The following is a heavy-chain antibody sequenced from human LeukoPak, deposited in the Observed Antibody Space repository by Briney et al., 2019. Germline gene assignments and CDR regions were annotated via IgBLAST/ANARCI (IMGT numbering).Heavy chain of an antibody. V-gene: IGHV3-23*01. CDR2: ISGSGGST. CDR1: GFTFSSYA. Sequence: PSGGSLRLSCAASGFTFSSYAMSWVRQAPGKGLEWVSAISGSGGSTYYADSVKGRFTISRDNSKNTLYLQMNSLRAEDTAVYYCAKVWFGELFSFPIDYWGQGTLVTVSS. D-gene: IGHD3-10*01. J-gene: IGHJ4*02. CDR3: AKVWFGELFSFPIDY.